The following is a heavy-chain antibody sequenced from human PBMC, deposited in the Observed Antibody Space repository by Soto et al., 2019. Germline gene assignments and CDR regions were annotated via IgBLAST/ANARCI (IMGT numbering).Heavy chain of an antibody. CDR2: IWYDGSNK. Sequence: GGSLRLSCAASGFTFSSYGMHWVRQAPGKGLEWVAVIWYDGSNKYYADSVKGRFTISRDNSKNTLYLQMNSLRAEDTAVYYCARDRSGPIIGGYFDYWGQGTLVTVSS. V-gene: IGHV3-33*01. J-gene: IGHJ4*02. D-gene: IGHD3-16*01. CDR1: GFTFSSYG. CDR3: ARDRSGPIIGGYFDY.